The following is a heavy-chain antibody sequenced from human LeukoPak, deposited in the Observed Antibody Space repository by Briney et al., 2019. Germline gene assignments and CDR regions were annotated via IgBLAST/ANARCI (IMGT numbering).Heavy chain of an antibody. CDR2: IRSRTNIYAT. D-gene: IGHD4-17*01. J-gene: IGHJ4*02. V-gene: IGHV3-73*01. Sequence: PGGSLKLSCAASGFIFSGSAMHWVRQASGKGLEWVGRIRSRTNIYATAYAASVKGRFTISRDDSKNTAYLQMNSLKTEDTAVYYCARGSGLRYGDSPFDYWGPGTLVAVSS. CDR1: GFIFSGSA. CDR3: ARGSGLRYGDSPFDY.